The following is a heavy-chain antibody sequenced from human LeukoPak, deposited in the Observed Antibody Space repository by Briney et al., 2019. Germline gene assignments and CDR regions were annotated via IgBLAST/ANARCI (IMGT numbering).Heavy chain of an antibody. CDR1: GYTFTGYY. CDR3: ARTYYGDNLLDY. CDR2: INPNSGGT. V-gene: IGHV1-2*02. Sequence: ASVKVSCKASGYTFTGYYMHWVRQAPGQGLEWMGWINPNSGGTNYAQKFQGRVTMTRDTSISTAYMELSRLRSDDTAVYYCARTYYGDNLLDYWCQGTLVTVSS. D-gene: IGHD4-17*01. J-gene: IGHJ4*02.